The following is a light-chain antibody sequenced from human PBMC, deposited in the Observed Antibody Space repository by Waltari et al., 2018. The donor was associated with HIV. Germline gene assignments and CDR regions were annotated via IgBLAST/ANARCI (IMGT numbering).Light chain of an antibody. Sequence: HSALTQPASVSGSPGQSVTISCTGGSSDIGGYNYVSWYKHHPGEDPQLIIYDVSKRPSGISDRSSASKSGNTASLTISGLRPEDEALYYCSSYGSTNTLVFGGGTTLTVL. CDR1: SSDIGGYNY. V-gene: IGLV2-14*03. CDR3: SSYGSTNTLV. J-gene: IGLJ3*02. CDR2: DVS.